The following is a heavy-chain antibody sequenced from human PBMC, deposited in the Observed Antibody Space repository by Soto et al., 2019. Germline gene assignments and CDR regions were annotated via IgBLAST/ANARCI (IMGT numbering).Heavy chain of an antibody. CDR2: ISSSSSTI. J-gene: IGHJ4*02. Sequence: GGSLRLSCAASGLTFSSYSMNWVRQAPGKGLEWVSYISSSSSTIYYADSVKGRFTISRDNAKNSLYLQMNSLKTEDTAVYYCVRVDKQLGTTFFDHWGQGILVTVSS. V-gene: IGHV3-48*01. D-gene: IGHD1-1*01. CDR1: GLTFSSYS. CDR3: VRVDKQLGTTFFDH.